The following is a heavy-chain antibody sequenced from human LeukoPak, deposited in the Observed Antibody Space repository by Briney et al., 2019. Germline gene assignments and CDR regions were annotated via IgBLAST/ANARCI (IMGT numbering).Heavy chain of an antibody. D-gene: IGHD3-10*01. Sequence: SETLSLTCTVSGGSISSYYWSWIRQPPGKGLEWIGYIYYSGSTYYNPSLKSRVTISVDTSKNQFSLKLSSVTAADTAVYYCARVRGYYGSGSPLDYWGQGTLVTVSS. V-gene: IGHV4-30-4*01. J-gene: IGHJ4*02. CDR3: ARVRGYYGSGSPLDY. CDR1: GGSISSYY. CDR2: IYYSGST.